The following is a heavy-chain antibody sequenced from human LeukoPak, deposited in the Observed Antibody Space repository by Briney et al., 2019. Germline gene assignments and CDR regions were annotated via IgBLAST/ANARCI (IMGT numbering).Heavy chain of an antibody. Sequence: GGSVILSCAASVFDFRTYWMNWVRQAPWKGRVWVLRINGDGSSTNYADSVKGRFTISRDNAKNTLYLQMNSLRAEDSAVYYCARGCTDNICYSNYWGQGTLVTVST. CDR2: INGDGSST. V-gene: IGHV3-74*01. J-gene: IGHJ4*02. CDR3: ARGCTDNICYSNY. CDR1: VFDFRTYW. D-gene: IGHD2-15*01.